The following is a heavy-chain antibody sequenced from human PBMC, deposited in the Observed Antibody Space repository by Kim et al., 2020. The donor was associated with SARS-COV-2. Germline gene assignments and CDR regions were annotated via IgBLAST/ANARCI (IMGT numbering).Heavy chain of an antibody. CDR3: ATVFAIFGVVTRFDY. V-gene: IGHV1-24*01. J-gene: IGHJ4*02. Sequence: AQKFQGKVTMTEDTSTDKAYMELSSLRSEDTAVYYCATVFAIFGVVTRFDYWGQGTLVTVSS. D-gene: IGHD3-3*01.